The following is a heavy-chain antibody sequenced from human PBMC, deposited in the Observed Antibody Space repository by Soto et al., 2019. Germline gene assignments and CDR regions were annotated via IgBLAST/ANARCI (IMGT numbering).Heavy chain of an antibody. J-gene: IGHJ4*02. CDR2: FDVEDGKT. V-gene: IGHV1-24*01. CDR1: GHTLNDLS. Sequence: QVQLIQSGAEVKNPGASVKVSCKVSGHTLNDLSMHWVRQAPGKGLEWMGGFDVEDGKTVYAQKFQGRLTMTDDTSTDTAYRELSSLRADDTAVYYCATDRAYVLGTQLIKYLDYWGQGTLVSVSS. D-gene: IGHD3-10*02. CDR3: ATDRAYVLGTQLIKYLDY.